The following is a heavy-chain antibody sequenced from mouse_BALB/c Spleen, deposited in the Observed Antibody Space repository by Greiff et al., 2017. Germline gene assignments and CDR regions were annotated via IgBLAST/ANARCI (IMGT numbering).Heavy chain of an antibody. Sequence: EVQGVESGGGLVKPGGSLKLSCAASGFPFSDYYMYWVRQPPERRLEWVATISDGGSYTYYPDSVKGRFTISRDNAKNNLYLQMSSLKSEDTAMYYCARAYGDHAMDYWGQGTSVTVSS. CDR2: ISDGGSYT. J-gene: IGHJ4*01. V-gene: IGHV5-4*02. CDR1: GFPFSDYY. CDR3: ARAYGDHAMDY. D-gene: IGHD2-13*01.